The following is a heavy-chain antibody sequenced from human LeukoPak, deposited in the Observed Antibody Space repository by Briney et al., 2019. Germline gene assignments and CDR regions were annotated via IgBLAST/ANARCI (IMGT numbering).Heavy chain of an antibody. CDR3: AREPKLAAAGYYMDV. CDR1: GYSISSGYY. D-gene: IGHD6-13*01. J-gene: IGHJ6*03. Sequence: SETLSLTCTVSGYSISSGYYWGWIRQPPGKGLEWIGSIYHSGSTYYNPSLKSRVTISVDTSKNQFSLKLSSVTAADTAVYYCAREPKLAAAGYYMDVWGKGTTVTVSS. V-gene: IGHV4-38-2*02. CDR2: IYHSGST.